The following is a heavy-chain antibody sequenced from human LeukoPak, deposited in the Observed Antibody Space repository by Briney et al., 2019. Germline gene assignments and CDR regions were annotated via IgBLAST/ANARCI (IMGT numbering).Heavy chain of an antibody. D-gene: IGHD3-22*01. J-gene: IGHJ3*02. CDR3: ARGRGGYYYVGAFDI. Sequence: GGSLRLSCAASGFTFSSYSMNWVRQAPGKGLEWVSVIYSGGSTYYADSVKGRFTISRDNSKNTLYLQMNSLRAEDTAVYYCARGRGGYYYVGAFDIWGQGTMVTVSS. CDR1: GFTFSSYS. CDR2: IYSGGST. V-gene: IGHV3-53*01.